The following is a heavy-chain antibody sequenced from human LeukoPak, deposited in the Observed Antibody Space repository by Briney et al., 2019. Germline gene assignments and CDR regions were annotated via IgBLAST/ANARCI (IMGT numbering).Heavy chain of an antibody. J-gene: IGHJ4*02. CDR2: INSDGSTT. V-gene: IGHV3-74*01. Sequence: PGGSLRLSCTASGFTFSSYWMHWVRQAPGKGLVWVSRINSDGSTTTYADSVKGRFTISRDNAKNTLYLQMNSLRDEDTAVYYCARPHTGFDSWGQGTLVTVSS. CDR1: GFTFSSYW. CDR3: ARPHTGFDS.